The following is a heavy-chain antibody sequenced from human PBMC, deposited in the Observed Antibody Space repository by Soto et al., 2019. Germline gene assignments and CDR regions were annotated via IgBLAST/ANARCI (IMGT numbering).Heavy chain of an antibody. D-gene: IGHD2-15*01. V-gene: IGHV3-48*01. CDR1: GFTFSSYS. J-gene: IGHJ4*02. Sequence: EVQLVESGGGLVQPGGSLRLSCAASGFTFSSYSMNWVRQAPGKGLEWVSYISSSSSTIYYADSVKGRFTISRDNAKNSLYLQMNSLRAEDTAVYYCARDLPILFLYYWGQGTLVTVSS. CDR3: ARDLPILFLYY. CDR2: ISSSSSTI.